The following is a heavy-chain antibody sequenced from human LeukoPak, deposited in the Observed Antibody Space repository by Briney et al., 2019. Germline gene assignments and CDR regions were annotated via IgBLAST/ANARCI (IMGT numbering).Heavy chain of an antibody. CDR3: ARTVGDFWSGYYSHFDY. Sequence: PSETLSLTCAVSGYSISSGYYWGWIRQPPGKGLEWIGSIYHSGSTYYNPSLKSRVTISVDKSKNQFSLKLSSVTAADTAVYYCARTVGDFWSGYYSHFDYWGQGTLVTVSS. CDR1: GYSISSGYY. V-gene: IGHV4-38-2*01. D-gene: IGHD3-3*01. J-gene: IGHJ4*02. CDR2: IYHSGST.